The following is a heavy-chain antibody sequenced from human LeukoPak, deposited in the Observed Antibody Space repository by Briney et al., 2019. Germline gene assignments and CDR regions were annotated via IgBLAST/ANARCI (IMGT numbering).Heavy chain of an antibody. Sequence: SQTLSLTCTVSGGSISSGSCYWSWIRQPAGKGLEWIGRIYTSGSTNYNPSLKSRVTISVDTSKNQFSLKLSSVTAADTAVYYCARAKPSIAVAGHGFDYWGQGTLVTVSS. D-gene: IGHD6-19*01. V-gene: IGHV4-61*02. J-gene: IGHJ4*02. CDR3: ARAKPSIAVAGHGFDY. CDR1: GGSISSGSCY. CDR2: IYTSGST.